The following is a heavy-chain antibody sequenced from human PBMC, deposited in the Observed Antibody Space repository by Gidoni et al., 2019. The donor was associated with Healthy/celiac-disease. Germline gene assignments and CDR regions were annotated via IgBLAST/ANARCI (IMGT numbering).Heavy chain of an antibody. Sequence: EVQLVESGGGLVQPGRSLRLSCAASGFTFDDYAMHWVRQAPGKGLEWVSGISWNSGSIGYADSVKGRFTISRDNAKNSLYLQMNSLRAEDTALYYCANRENWGQGTLVTVSS. CDR1: GFTFDDYA. J-gene: IGHJ4*02. V-gene: IGHV3-9*01. CDR3: ANREN. CDR2: ISWNSGSI.